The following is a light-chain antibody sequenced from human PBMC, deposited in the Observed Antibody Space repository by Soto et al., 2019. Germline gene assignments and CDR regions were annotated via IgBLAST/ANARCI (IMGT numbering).Light chain of an antibody. V-gene: IGLV4-60*02. CDR1: SGHSSYI. J-gene: IGLJ3*02. CDR3: EAWDSTTRV. CDR2: VESSGTY. Sequence: QPVLTQSSSASASLGSSVRLTCTLSSGHSSYIIAWHQQQPQKAPRYLMKVESSGTYNKGSGLPHRFSGSSSGADRYLTISNLQFEDEADYYCEAWDSTTRVFGGGTKLTVL.